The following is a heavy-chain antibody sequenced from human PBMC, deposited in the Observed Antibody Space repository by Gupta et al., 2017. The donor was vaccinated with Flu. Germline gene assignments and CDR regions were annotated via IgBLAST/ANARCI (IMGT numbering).Heavy chain of an antibody. Sequence: QVQLQESGPGLVKPSQTLSLPGTGSGDSITRGTYYSTWIRQPAGKGLEWIGRIYTTENIYYSPSLKNRVTMSLDTSKNQFSLRLTSVTAADTAVYYCARDRGGGYFRSWLDPWGQGTLVTVSS. CDR1: GDSITRGTYY. J-gene: IGHJ5*02. D-gene: IGHD2-21*01. V-gene: IGHV4-61*02. CDR3: ARDRGGGYFRSWLDP. CDR2: IYTTENI.